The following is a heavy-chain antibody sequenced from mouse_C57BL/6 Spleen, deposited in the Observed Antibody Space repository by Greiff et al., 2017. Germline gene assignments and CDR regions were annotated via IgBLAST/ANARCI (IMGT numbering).Heavy chain of an antibody. D-gene: IGHD3-3*01. J-gene: IGHJ3*01. CDR1: GYTFTSYW. CDR2: IYPGSGST. Sequence: VQLQQPGAELVKPGASVKMSCKASGYTFTSYWITWVQQTPGQGLEWIGAIYPGSGSTNYNEKFKSKATLTVATSSSTVYMQTSSLTSEDSAVYCGARGGTGFAYWGQGTLVTVSA. CDR3: ARGGTGFAY. V-gene: IGHV1-55*01.